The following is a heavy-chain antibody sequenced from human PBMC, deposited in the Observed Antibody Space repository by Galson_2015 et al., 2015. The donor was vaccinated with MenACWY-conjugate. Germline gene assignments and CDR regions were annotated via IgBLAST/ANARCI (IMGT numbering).Heavy chain of an antibody. V-gene: IGHV5-51*01. D-gene: IGHD1-26*01. J-gene: IGHJ6*02. CDR1: GYNFITYW. CDR2: ISPIDSKT. CDR3: ARHPPGGRGMDV. Sequence: QSGAVVKKPGESLKISCKASGYNFITYWIGWVRQVPGKGLAWVGLISPIDSKTRYSPAFEGRVTISADNSITTAYLQWNSLQASDTAMYYCARHPPGGRGMDVWGQGTTVTVSS.